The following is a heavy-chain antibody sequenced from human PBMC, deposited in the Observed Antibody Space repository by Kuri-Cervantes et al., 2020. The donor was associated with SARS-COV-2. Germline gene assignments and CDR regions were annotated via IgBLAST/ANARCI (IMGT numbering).Heavy chain of an antibody. CDR2: ITHSSSYI. CDR3: AKGEEVVGAIRWGPKKYNSYDMDV. V-gene: IGHV3-21*04. Sequence: GSLRLSCAASAFPFSTYSMHWVRQAPGKGLEWVSYITHSSSYIYYADSVKGRFTISRDNAKNSLYLQMNSLRGDDTAVYYCAKGEEVVGAIRWGPKKYNSYDMDVWGQGTTVTVSS. D-gene: IGHD2-2*02. CDR1: AFPFSTYS. J-gene: IGHJ6*02.